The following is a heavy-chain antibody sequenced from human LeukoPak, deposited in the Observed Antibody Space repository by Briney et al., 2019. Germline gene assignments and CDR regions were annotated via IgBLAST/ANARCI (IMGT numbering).Heavy chain of an antibody. V-gene: IGHV3-48*04. D-gene: IGHD6-19*01. Sequence: GGSLRLSCAASGFTFSSYSMNWVRQAPGKGLEWVSYISSSSSTIYYADSVKGRFTISRDNAKNSLYLQMNSLRAEDTAVYYCARDGAVAGTGWFDPWGQGTLVTVSS. J-gene: IGHJ5*02. CDR1: GFTFSSYS. CDR2: ISSSSSTI. CDR3: ARDGAVAGTGWFDP.